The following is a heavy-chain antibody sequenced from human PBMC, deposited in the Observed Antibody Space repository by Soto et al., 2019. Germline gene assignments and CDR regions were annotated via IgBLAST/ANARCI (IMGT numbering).Heavy chain of an antibody. J-gene: IGHJ4*02. CDR2: FIAMLGTP. V-gene: IGHV1-69*13. Sequence: SVKVSCKASGGTFGSHGIAWVRQAPGQGLEWMGGFIAMLGTPTYAKKVQGRATITADESLTSSYLELRSLRSEDTGVYFCARGAMANFDYWGQGTVVTVSS. CDR1: GGTFGSHG. D-gene: IGHD5-18*01. CDR3: ARGAMANFDY.